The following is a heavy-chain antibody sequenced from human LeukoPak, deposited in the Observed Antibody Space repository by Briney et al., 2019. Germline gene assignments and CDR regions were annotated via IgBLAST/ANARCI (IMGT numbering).Heavy chain of an antibody. CDR1: GGSISTDY. CDR3: ASFYCGSGLAVDY. CDR2: IYPSGRS. D-gene: IGHD3-10*01. V-gene: IGHV4-4*09. Sequence: SETLSLTCTVSGGSISTDYWNWIRQPPGKGLEWIGYIYPSGRSNYSPSLKSRVTISADTSKRQFSLKLTSVTAADTAVYYCASFYCGSGLAVDYWGQGILVTVSS. J-gene: IGHJ4*02.